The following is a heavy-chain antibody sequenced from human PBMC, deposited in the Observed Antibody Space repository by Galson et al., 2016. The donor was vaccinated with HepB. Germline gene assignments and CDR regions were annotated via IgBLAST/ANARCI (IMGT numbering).Heavy chain of an antibody. CDR1: GYSFTNYW. V-gene: IGHV5-51*01. Sequence: QSGAEVKKPGESLRISCKASGYSFTNYWIGWVRQMPGEGLEWMGIIYPGDSDIRYNSSFQGQVTISADKSITTAYLQWGSLKASDSAIYFCARRDRDCSGGTCFSRSFDYWGQGTLVSVAS. D-gene: IGHD2-15*01. J-gene: IGHJ4*02. CDR3: ARRDRDCSGGTCFSRSFDY. CDR2: IYPGDSDI.